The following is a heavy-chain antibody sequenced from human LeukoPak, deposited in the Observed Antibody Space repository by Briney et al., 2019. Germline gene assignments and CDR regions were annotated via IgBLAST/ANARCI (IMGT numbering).Heavy chain of an antibody. CDR1: GFTFSSYA. J-gene: IGHJ4*02. Sequence: PGGSPRLSCAASGFTFSSYAMGWVRQAPGKGLEWVSAISGSGGSTYYADSVKGRFTISRDNSKNTLYLQMNSLRAEDTAVYYCAKYYGSGSRYYFDYWGQGTLVTVSS. CDR3: AKYYGSGSRYYFDY. CDR2: ISGSGGST. V-gene: IGHV3-23*01. D-gene: IGHD3-10*01.